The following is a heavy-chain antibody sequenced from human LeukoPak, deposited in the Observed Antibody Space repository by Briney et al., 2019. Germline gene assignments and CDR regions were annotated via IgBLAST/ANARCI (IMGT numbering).Heavy chain of an antibody. V-gene: IGHV3-21*06. CDR1: GFTFSRYN. D-gene: IGHD5-18*01. CDR2: MSSSSTFI. CDR3: ARARGGYNYARGALDM. J-gene: IGHJ3*02. Sequence: GGSLTLSCAGSGFTFSRYNMNWLRQAPGKGLEWVLSMSSSSTFILHAVPEKGRFTISRDNAKNSLYLQRNSLRAEDTAVYYCARARGGYNYARGALDMWGQGTMVTVSS.